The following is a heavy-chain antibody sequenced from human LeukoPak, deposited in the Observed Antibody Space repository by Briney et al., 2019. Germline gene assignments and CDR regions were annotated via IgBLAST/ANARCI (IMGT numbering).Heavy chain of an antibody. J-gene: IGHJ6*02. CDR1: GFTFSSYS. V-gene: IGHV3-48*04. D-gene: IGHD4-17*01. Sequence: PGGSLRLSCAASGFTFSSYSMNWVRQAPGKGLEWVSYISSSSTIYYADSVKGRFTISRDNAKNSLYLQMNSLRVEDTAVYYCARVDYGDYGGLYYYGMDVWGQGTTVTVSS. CDR2: ISSSSTI. CDR3: ARVDYGDYGGLYYYGMDV.